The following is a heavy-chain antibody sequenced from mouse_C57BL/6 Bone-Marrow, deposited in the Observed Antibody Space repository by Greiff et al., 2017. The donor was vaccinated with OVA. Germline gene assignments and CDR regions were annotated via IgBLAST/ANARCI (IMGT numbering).Heavy chain of an antibody. CDR2: ISNGGGSP. CDR1: GFTFSDYY. CDR3: ARLSYGNYAWFAY. J-gene: IGHJ3*01. Sequence: EVMLVESGGGLVQPGGSLKLSCAASGFTFSDYYMYWVRQTPEKRLAWVAYISNGGGSPYYPDTVKGRFTISRDNAKNTLYLQMSRLKSEDTAMYYCARLSYGNYAWFAYWGQGTLVTVSA. V-gene: IGHV5-12*01. D-gene: IGHD2-1*01.